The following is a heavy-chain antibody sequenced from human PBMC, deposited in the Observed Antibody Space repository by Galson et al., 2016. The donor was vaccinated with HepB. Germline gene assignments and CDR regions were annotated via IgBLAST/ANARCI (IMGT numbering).Heavy chain of an antibody. CDR2: IIPIFDTA. D-gene: IGHD4-17*01. CDR1: GGTFSSYA. CDR3: AREVDYGDYRTYMDV. V-gene: IGHV1-69*13. Sequence: SVKVSCKASGGTFSSYAISWVRQAPGQGLEWMGGIIPIFDTANYAQKFQGRVTITADEDTSTAYMELSSLRSEDTAVYYCAREVDYGDYRTYMDVWGKGTTVTVSS. J-gene: IGHJ6*03.